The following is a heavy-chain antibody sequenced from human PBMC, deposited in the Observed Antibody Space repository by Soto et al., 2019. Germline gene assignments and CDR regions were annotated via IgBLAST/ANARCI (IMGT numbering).Heavy chain of an antibody. CDR1: GFSFVNYA. CDR3: ANSRVSMVRGLIIIPNY. V-gene: IGHV3-23*01. D-gene: IGHD3-10*01. CDR2: ISGHGDAT. Sequence: PGGSLRLSCAASGFSFVNYAMSWVRQAPGKGLEWVSAISGHGDATFYADSVKGRFTISRDNSKNTLYLHMNSLRAEDTALYYCANSRVSMVRGLIIIPNYWGQGTLVTVSS. J-gene: IGHJ4*02.